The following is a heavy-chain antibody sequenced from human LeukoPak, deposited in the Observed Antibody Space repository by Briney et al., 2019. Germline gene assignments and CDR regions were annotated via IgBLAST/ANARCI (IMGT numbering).Heavy chain of an antibody. D-gene: IGHD2-15*01. Sequence: GGSLRLSCAASGFTFSSYAMHWVRQAPGKGLEWVAVISYDGSTKYYADSVKGRFTISRDNSKNTPYLQMNSLRADDTAVYNCARGSGGSLTAYFDYWGQGTLVTVSS. V-gene: IGHV3-30-3*01. CDR2: ISYDGSTK. J-gene: IGHJ4*02. CDR1: GFTFSSYA. CDR3: ARGSGGSLTAYFDY.